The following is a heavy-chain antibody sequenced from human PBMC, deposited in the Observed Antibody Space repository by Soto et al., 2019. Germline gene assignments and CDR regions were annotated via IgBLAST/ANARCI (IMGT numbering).Heavy chain of an antibody. Sequence: EVQLVESGGGLVQPGGSLRLSCAASGFSFSSHNMNWVRQAPGKGLEWVSYISTSGSSIYYADSVKGRFTIYRDNAKNSLYLQINSLRAEDTAVYYCARSGNYRLDCWGQGTLVTVSS. CDR1: GFSFSSHN. V-gene: IGHV3-48*01. J-gene: IGHJ4*02. CDR3: ARSGNYRLDC. D-gene: IGHD1-26*01. CDR2: ISTSGSSI.